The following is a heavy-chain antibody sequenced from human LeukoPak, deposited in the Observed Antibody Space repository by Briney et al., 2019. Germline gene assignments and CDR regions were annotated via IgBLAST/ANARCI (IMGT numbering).Heavy chain of an antibody. CDR1: GGSISSSSYY. D-gene: IGHD3-3*01. CDR2: IYYSGST. CDR3: ARGTTSDFWSGYSPYYFDY. J-gene: IGHJ4*02. V-gene: IGHV4-39*01. Sequence: PSETLSLTCTVSGGSISSSSYYWGWIRQPPGKGLEWIGSIYYSGSTYCNPSLRSRVTISVDTSKNQFSLKLSSVTAADTAVYYCARGTTSDFWSGYSPYYFDYWGQGTLVTVSS.